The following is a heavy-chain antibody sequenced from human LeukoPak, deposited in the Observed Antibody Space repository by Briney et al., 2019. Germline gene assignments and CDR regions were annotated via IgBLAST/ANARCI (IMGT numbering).Heavy chain of an antibody. CDR2: IYYSGNT. V-gene: IGHV4-59*01. J-gene: IGHJ6*03. CDR1: GGSISSYY. D-gene: IGHD2-21*01. CDR3: ARVDPCGGDCYSDYYYYMDV. Sequence: SETLSLTCTVSGGSISSYYWSWIRQPPGKGLEWIGYIYYSGNTNYNPSLKSQVTISVDVSKNQFSLKLSSVTSADTAVYYCARVDPCGGDCYSDYYYYMDVWGKGTTVTVSS.